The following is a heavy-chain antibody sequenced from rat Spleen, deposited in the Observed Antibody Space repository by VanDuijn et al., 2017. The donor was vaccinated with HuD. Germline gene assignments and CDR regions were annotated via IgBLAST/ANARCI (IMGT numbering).Heavy chain of an antibody. D-gene: IGHD1-7*01. V-gene: IGHV5-31*01. CDR3: TREGYFGYQYYFDY. CDR2: ITNTAGNF. J-gene: IGHJ2*01. Sequence: EVQLVESGGGLVQPGRSLKLSCVVSGFTFNNYWMSWIRQAPGKGLEWVASITNTAGNFYYPDSVKGRFTISRDNAQNTLYLKMNSLRSEDTATYYCTREGYFGYQYYFDYWGQGVMVTVSS. CDR1: GFTFNNYW.